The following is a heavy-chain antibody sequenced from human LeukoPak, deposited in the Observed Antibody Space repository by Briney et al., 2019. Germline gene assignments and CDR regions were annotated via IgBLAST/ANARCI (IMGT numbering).Heavy chain of an antibody. CDR2: INSDGSST. D-gene: IGHD3-10*01. CDR3: ARDHYYGSGSYEWFDY. Sequence: TGGSLRLSCAASGFTFSSYWMHWVRQAPGKGLVWVSRINSDGSSTSYADSVRGRFTISRDNAKNTLYLQMNSLRAEDTAVYYCARDHYYGSGSYEWFDYWGQGTLVTVSS. J-gene: IGHJ4*02. V-gene: IGHV3-74*01. CDR1: GFTFSSYW.